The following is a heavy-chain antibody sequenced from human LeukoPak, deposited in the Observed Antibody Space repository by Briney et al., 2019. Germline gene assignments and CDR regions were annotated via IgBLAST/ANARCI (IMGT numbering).Heavy chain of an antibody. D-gene: IGHD4-17*01. CDR2: ISYDENNK. V-gene: IGHV3-30*04. CDR1: GFTFSSYT. J-gene: IGHJ5*01. Sequence: GGSLRLSCVASGFTFSSYTLHWVRQAPGKGLEWVAVISYDENNKYYADSVKGRFTISRDNSKNTLYLRMKSLRAEDTAIYYCAKESTVTPGNVNWFDSWGQGTLVTVSS. CDR3: AKESTVTPGNVNWFDS.